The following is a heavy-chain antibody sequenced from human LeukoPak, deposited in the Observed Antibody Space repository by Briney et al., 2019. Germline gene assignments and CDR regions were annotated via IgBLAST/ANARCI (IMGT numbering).Heavy chain of an antibody. CDR3: AKPGTGSNYYMDV. CDR2: IRYDGSNA. J-gene: IGHJ6*03. V-gene: IGHV3-30*02. CDR1: GFLFSSYG. D-gene: IGHD1-1*01. Sequence: PGGSLRLSFAASGFLFSSYGMFWVRQAPGKGVEGLAYIRYDGSNAKYTDSVKGRFPISRDNSKNTLDLQMNSLRAEDTAVYYCAKPGTGSNYYMDVWGKGTTVTVSS.